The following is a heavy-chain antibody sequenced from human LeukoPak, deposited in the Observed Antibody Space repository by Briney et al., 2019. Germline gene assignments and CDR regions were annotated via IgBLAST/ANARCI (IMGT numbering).Heavy chain of an antibody. CDR3: ARDRWGQDQYFDY. V-gene: IGHV4-61*02. J-gene: IGHJ4*02. Sequence: PSQTLSLTCTVSGGSVSRGSYYWSWIRQPAWKGLEWIGRIYTSGSTNYNPSLKSRVTMSVDTSNNQFSLKLSSVTAADTAVYYCARDRWGQDQYFDYWGQGTLVTVSS. CDR1: GGSVSRGSYY. CDR2: IYTSGST. D-gene: IGHD2-21*02.